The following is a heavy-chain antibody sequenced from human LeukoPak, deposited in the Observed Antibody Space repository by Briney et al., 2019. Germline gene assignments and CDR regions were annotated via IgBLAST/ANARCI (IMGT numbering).Heavy chain of an antibody. CDR2: ISSTGGTT. CDR3: AKDREFGVVIPPGGFDT. D-gene: IGHD3-3*01. V-gene: IGHV3-23*01. J-gene: IGHJ5*02. Sequence: PGGSLSLSCAASGFTFSSYAMSWVRQAPGKGLEWVSAISSTGGTTIYADSVKGRFTISRDNSKNTLYLQMNSLRAEDTAVYYCAKDREFGVVIPPGGFDTWGQGTPVTVSS. CDR1: GFTFSSYA.